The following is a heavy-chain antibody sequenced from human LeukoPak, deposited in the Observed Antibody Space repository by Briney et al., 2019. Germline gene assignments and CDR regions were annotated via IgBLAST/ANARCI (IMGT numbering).Heavy chain of an antibody. CDR2: IYSSAFT. CDR3: ARGSDDYNLGKY. D-gene: IGHD5-24*01. V-gene: IGHV4-39*01. J-gene: IGHJ4*01. Sequence: PSVTLSVRYTVSGGPFHNSYRWTWVRQSPGKRPEWIATIYSSAFTYYNPSLRSRVSISGDRSKNLFSLRLTSVTAADTDVYYYARGSDDYNLGKYWG. CDR1: GGPFHNSYR.